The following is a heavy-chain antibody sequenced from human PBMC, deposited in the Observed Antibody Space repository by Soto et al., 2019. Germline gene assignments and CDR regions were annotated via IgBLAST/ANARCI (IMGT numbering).Heavy chain of an antibody. CDR3: ARSYRALVVPAATTYGMDV. D-gene: IGHD2-2*01. V-gene: IGHV4-34*01. CDR1: GGSFSGYY. Sequence: PSETLSLTCAVYGGSFSGYYWSWIRQPPGKGLEWIGEINHSGSTNYNPSLKSRVTISVDTSKNQFSLKLSSVTAADTAVYYCARSYRALVVPAATTYGMDVWGQGTTVTVSS. CDR2: INHSGST. J-gene: IGHJ6*02.